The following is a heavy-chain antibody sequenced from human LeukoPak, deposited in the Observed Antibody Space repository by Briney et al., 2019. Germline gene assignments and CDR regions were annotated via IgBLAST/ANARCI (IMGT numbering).Heavy chain of an antibody. Sequence: GGSLRLSCAASGFTFNTYAMTWVRQAPGKGLEWVSAISGGGNYIYYTDSVKGRFTTSRDNSKNTLYLQMSSLRAEDTAVYFCAENRATGLAFYDSWGQGTQVTASS. CDR1: GFTFNTYA. D-gene: IGHD5-24*01. CDR2: ISGGGNYI. V-gene: IGHV3-23*01. CDR3: AENRATGLAFYDS. J-gene: IGHJ4*02.